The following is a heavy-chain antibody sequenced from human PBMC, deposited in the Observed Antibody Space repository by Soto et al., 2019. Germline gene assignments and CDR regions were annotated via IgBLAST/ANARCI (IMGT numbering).Heavy chain of an antibody. D-gene: IGHD2-2*02. CDR2: IKQDGSEK. V-gene: IGHV3-7*01. CDR1: GFTFSSYW. Sequence: EVQLVESGGGLVQPGGSLRLSCAASGFTFSSYWMSWVRQAPGKGLEWVANIKQDGSEKYYVDSVKGRFTISRDKAKNSLYLQMNRLRAEATAVYYCARDRIVVVPAAIVPKGWFDPWGPGTLVTVSS. CDR3: ARDRIVVVPAAIVPKGWFDP. J-gene: IGHJ5*02.